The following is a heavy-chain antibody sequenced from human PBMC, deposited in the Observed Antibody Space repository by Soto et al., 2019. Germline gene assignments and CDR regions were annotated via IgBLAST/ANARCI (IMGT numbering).Heavy chain of an antibody. CDR2: ISYDGSNN. Sequence: GGSRRLSCAASGFTFSSYGMHWVRQAPGKGLEWVAVISYDGSNNYYADSVKGRFTISRDNSKNTLYLQMNSLRAEDTAVYYCARNDGVETFDYWGQGTLVTVSS. V-gene: IGHV3-30*03. J-gene: IGHJ4*02. CDR1: GFTFSSYG. D-gene: IGHD1-1*01. CDR3: ARNDGVETFDY.